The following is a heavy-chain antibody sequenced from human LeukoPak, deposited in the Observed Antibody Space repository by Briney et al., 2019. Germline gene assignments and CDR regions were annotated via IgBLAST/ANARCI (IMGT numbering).Heavy chain of an antibody. Sequence: ASVKVSCKASGYTFTGYYMHWVRQAPGQGLEWMGWINPNSGGTNYAQKFQGRVTMTRDASISTAYMELSRLRSDDTAVYYCARTGWPDDAFDIWGQGTMVTVSS. CDR2: INPNSGGT. CDR3: ARTGWPDDAFDI. CDR1: GYTFTGYY. D-gene: IGHD2-15*01. J-gene: IGHJ3*02. V-gene: IGHV1-2*02.